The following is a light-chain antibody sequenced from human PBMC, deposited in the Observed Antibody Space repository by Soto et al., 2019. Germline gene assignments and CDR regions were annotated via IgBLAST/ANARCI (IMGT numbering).Light chain of an antibody. V-gene: IGKV1-12*01. Sequence: DIQMTQSPSSVSASVGDRVAITCRASQGISNWLAWYQQKPGKAPNLLIYAASSLQSGVPSRFSGSGSGTDFTLTITNLQPEDSGTYYCQHPKWAFGQGTTVEI. CDR2: AAS. J-gene: IGKJ1*01. CDR1: QGISNW. CDR3: QHPKWA.